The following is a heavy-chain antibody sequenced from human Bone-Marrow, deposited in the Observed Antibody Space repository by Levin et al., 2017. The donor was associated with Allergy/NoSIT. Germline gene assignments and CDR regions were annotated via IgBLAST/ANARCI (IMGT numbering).Heavy chain of an antibody. V-gene: IGHV4-59*01. Sequence: SETLSLTCTVSGVSITPYYWSWIRQPPGKGLEWIGDIRNSGSTDYNPSLESRVTISLDTSNQQFSLKMTSVTAADTGVYYCAGDSTTWHRSGWWGQGTLVTVSS. CDR3: AGDSTTWHRSGW. CDR1: GVSITPYY. CDR2: IRNSGST. J-gene: IGHJ4*02. D-gene: IGHD6-19*01.